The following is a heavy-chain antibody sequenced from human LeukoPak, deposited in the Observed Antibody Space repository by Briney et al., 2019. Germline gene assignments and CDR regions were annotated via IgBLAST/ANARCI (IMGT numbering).Heavy chain of an antibody. Sequence: TSVRVSCKASGGTFSSYAISWVRQAPGQGLEWMGRIIPILGIANYAQKFQGRVTITADKSTSTAYMELSSLRSEDTAVYYCARTHYGDYEGWVGMDVWGQGTTVTVSS. D-gene: IGHD4-17*01. CDR1: GGTFSSYA. V-gene: IGHV1-69*04. J-gene: IGHJ6*02. CDR3: ARTHYGDYEGWVGMDV. CDR2: IIPILGIA.